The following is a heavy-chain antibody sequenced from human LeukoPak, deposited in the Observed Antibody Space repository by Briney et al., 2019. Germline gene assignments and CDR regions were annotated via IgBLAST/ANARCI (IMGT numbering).Heavy chain of an antibody. D-gene: IGHD6-19*01. CDR3: AKVVGFDSSGPIQH. J-gene: IGHJ1*01. V-gene: IGHV3-23*01. Sequence: GRSLRLSCAASGFTFSSYAMSWVRQAPGKGLEWVSAISGSGGSTYYADSVKGRFTISRDNSKNTLYLQMNSLRAEDTAVYYCAKVVGFDSSGPIQHWGQGTLVTVSS. CDR2: ISGSGGST. CDR1: GFTFSSYA.